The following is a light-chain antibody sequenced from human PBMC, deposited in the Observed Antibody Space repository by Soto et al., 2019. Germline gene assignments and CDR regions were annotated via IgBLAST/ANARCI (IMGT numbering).Light chain of an antibody. CDR2: EAS. CDR3: QQYNGYWT. J-gene: IGKJ1*01. CDR1: QSISDS. V-gene: IGKV1-5*03. Sequence: DIQMTQSPSTLSASVGDRVTITCRASQSISDSLAWYQQKPGKAPKLLIYEASSLKSGVPSRFSGSRSGTGYTLTISSLQPDDFATYSCQQYNGYWTFGQGTKVEIK.